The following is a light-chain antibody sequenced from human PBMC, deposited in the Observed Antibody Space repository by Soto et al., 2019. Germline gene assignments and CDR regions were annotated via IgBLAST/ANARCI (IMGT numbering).Light chain of an antibody. Sequence: EIVLTQSPGTLSLSLGERATLSCRASQSVVNNNLAWYQQMPGQAPRLLIYGAFSRAAGIPDRFGGSGSGTDFTLTISGLEPEDFPVYYCQHHAYPFTFAQGTKVDIK. CDR3: QHHAYPFT. CDR1: QSVVNNN. CDR2: GAF. V-gene: IGKV3-20*01. J-gene: IGKJ2*01.